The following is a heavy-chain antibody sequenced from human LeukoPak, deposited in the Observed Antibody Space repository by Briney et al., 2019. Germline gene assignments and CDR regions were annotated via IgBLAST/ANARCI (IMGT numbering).Heavy chain of an antibody. D-gene: IGHD6-13*01. J-gene: IGHJ4*02. CDR2: INPNSGGT. CDR3: ARALRRYSSSPGDY. CDR1: GYTFTGYY. V-gene: IGHV1-2*02. Sequence: ASVKVSCKASGYTFTGYYMHWVRQAPGQGLEWMGWINPNSGGTNSAQKFQGRVTMTRDTSISTAYMELSSLRSDDTAVYYCARALRRYSSSPGDYWGQGTLVTVSS.